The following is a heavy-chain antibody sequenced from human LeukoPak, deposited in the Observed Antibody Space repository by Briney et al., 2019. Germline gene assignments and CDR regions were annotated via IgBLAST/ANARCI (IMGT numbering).Heavy chain of an antibody. CDR3: ARGPYYDSRGNYRASDS. V-gene: IGHV4-59*01. CDR1: GGSIGNSY. CDR2: IYYRGNT. Sequence: SETLSLTCTVSGGSIGNSYWSWIRQPPGKGLEWLGYIYYRGNTKYNPSLKSRVTISVDTSKNQFSLKLSSVTAADTAVYYCARGPYYDSRGNYRASDSWGQGTLVTVSS. J-gene: IGHJ4*02. D-gene: IGHD3-22*01.